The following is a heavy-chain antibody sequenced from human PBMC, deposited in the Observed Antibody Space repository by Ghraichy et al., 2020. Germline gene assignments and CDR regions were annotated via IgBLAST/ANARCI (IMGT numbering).Heavy chain of an antibody. CDR3: ARRYGSGSYWYFDY. Sequence: GESLNISCAASGFTFSSYWMHWVRQAPGKGLVWVSRINSDGSSTSYADSVKGRFTISRDNAKNTLYLQMNSLRAEDTAVYYCARRYGSGSYWYFDYWGQGTLVTVSS. CDR1: GFTFSSYW. D-gene: IGHD3-10*01. V-gene: IGHV3-74*01. J-gene: IGHJ4*02. CDR2: INSDGSST.